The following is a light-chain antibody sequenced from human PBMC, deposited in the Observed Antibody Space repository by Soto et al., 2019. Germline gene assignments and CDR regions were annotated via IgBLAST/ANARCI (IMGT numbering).Light chain of an antibody. J-gene: IGLJ3*02. Sequence: QSVLTQPPSVSAAPGQKVTISCSGSGSNIGENFVAWYQQLPGVAPKLLIYDNNRRPSGIPDRFSGSKSGTSATLAITGLQTGDEAAYYCGTWDDSLSAGVFGGGTKLTVL. CDR1: GSNIGENF. CDR3: GTWDDSLSAGV. CDR2: DNN. V-gene: IGLV1-51*01.